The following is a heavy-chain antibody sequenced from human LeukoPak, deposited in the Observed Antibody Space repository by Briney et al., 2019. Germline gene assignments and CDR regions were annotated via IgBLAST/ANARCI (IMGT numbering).Heavy chain of an antibody. CDR1: GYTLTEYD. CDR3: ARAYCSSTSCYRWFDP. J-gene: IGHJ5*02. D-gene: IGHD2-2*01. Sequence: GASVKVSCKASGYTLTEYDVHWVRQAPGQGLEWMGWISAYNGNTNYAQKLQGRVTMTTDTSTSTAYMELRSLRSDDTAVYYCARAYCSSTSCYRWFDPWGQGTLVTASS. CDR2: ISAYNGNT. V-gene: IGHV1-18*04.